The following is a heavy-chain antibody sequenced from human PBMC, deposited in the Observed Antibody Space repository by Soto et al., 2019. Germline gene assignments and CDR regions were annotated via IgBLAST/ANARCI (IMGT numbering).Heavy chain of an antibody. CDR3: ARHRHDYGDYYFDY. CDR1: GGSISSSSYY. V-gene: IGHV4-39*01. CDR2: IYYSGST. D-gene: IGHD4-17*01. Sequence: QLQLQESGPGLVKPSETLSLTCTVSGGSISSSSYYWGWIRQPPGKGLEWIGSIYYSGSTYYNPSLKSRVTISVDTSKNQFSLKLSSVTAADTAVYYCARHRHDYGDYYFDYWGQGTLVTVSS. J-gene: IGHJ4*02.